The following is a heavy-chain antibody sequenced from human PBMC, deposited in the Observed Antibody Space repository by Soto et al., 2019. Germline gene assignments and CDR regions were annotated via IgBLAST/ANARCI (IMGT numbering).Heavy chain of an antibody. V-gene: IGHV3-30*18. J-gene: IGHJ4*02. CDR1: GFTFSSYG. CDR3: AKRVGYNYDYYFDY. D-gene: IGHD5-12*01. Sequence: QVQLVESGGGVVQPGRSLRLSCAASGFTFSSYGMHWVRQAPGKGLEWVAVISFDGSNKYYPDSVKGRFTISRDNSKNSLYLQMNSLKAEDTAVYYWAKRVGYNYDYYFDYWGQGTLVTVSS. CDR2: ISFDGSNK.